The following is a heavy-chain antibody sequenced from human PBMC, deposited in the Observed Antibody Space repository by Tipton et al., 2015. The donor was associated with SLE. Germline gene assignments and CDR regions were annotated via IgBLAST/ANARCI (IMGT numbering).Heavy chain of an antibody. CDR2: IYHSGTT. V-gene: IGHV4-4*02. CDR3: ARASGHNSGYDYYYYGIDV. J-gene: IGHJ6*02. CDR1: GGSISSTNW. D-gene: IGHD5-18*01. Sequence: TLSLTCAVSGGSISSTNWWNWVRKTPGKGLEWIGEIYHSGTTYYNPSLKSRVTISLDKSMNQFSLRLSSVTASDTAVYYCARASGHNSGYDYYYYGIDVWGQGTTVTVSS.